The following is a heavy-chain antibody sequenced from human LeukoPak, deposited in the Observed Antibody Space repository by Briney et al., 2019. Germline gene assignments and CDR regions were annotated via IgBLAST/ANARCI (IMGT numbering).Heavy chain of an antibody. J-gene: IGHJ5*02. Sequence: GESLQISCKGSGYSFTSYWIGRVRQMPGKGLEWMGIIYPGDSDTRYSPSFQGQVTISADKSISTAYLQWSSLKASDTAMYYCARLVGLLSGQFWFDPWGQGTLVTVSS. CDR1: GYSFTSYW. CDR3: ARLVGLLSGQFWFDP. V-gene: IGHV5-51*01. D-gene: IGHD1-26*01. CDR2: IYPGDSDT.